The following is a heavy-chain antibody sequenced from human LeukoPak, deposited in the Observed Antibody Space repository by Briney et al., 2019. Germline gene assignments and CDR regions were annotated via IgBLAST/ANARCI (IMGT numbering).Heavy chain of an antibody. D-gene: IGHD1-26*01. CDR1: GFTFSSYA. J-gene: IGHJ4*02. CDR3: ARDRGSGSYSENYFDY. V-gene: IGHV3-64*01. CDR2: ISSNGGST. Sequence: PGGSLRLSCAASGFTFSSYAMHWVRQAPGKGLEYVSAISSNGGSTYYANSVKGRFTISRDNSKNTLYLQMGGLRAEDMAVYYCARDRGSGSYSENYFDYWGQGTLVTVSS.